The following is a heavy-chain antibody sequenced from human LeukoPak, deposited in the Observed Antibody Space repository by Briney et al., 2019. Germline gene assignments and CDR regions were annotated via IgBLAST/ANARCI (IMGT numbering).Heavy chain of an antibody. D-gene: IGHD6-25*01. Sequence: GGSLRLSCAASGFTFTSYSMNWVRQAPGKGLEWVSTISGGGGSTYYADSVKGRFTISRDNSKNTLYLQVNSLRAEDMAVYYCAKGDFRHSGGGQGTLVTVSS. CDR2: ISGGGGST. V-gene: IGHV3-23*01. CDR1: GFTFTSYS. J-gene: IGHJ4*02. CDR3: AKGDFRHSG.